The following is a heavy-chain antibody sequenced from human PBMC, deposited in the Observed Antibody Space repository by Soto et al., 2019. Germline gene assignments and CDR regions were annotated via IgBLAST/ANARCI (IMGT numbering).Heavy chain of an antibody. Sequence: GXLGLSCAASGFPFTNYWIHWFRQTPGKGLMWVSRISPDGSDVGYADSVEGRFTVSRDNAKNTLYLQMHSLRAEDTAMYYCACWGHIVPVAPSDFDSWGQGTLVTVSS. CDR3: ACWGHIVPVAPSDFDS. CDR2: ISPDGSDV. D-gene: IGHD2-8*02. V-gene: IGHV3-74*01. J-gene: IGHJ4*02. CDR1: GFPFTNYW.